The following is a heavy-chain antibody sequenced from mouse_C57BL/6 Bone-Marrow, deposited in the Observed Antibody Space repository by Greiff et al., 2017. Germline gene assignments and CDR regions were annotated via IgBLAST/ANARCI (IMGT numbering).Heavy chain of an antibody. Sequence: VQLQQSGAELVRPGTSVKVSCKASGYAFTNYLMEWVKQRPGQGLEWIGVINPGSGGTNYNEKFKGKATLTADKSSSTAYMQLSSLTSEDSAVYFCARGSYWYFDVWGTGTTVTVSS. CDR3: ARGSYWYFDV. CDR1: GYAFTNYL. J-gene: IGHJ1*03. V-gene: IGHV1-54*01. CDR2: INPGSGGT. D-gene: IGHD1-1*01.